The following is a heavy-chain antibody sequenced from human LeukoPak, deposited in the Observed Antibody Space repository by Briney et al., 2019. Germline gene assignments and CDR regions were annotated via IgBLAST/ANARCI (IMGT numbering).Heavy chain of an antibody. V-gene: IGHV1-24*01. D-gene: IGHD3-10*01. CDR2: FVTEDGET. CDR3: ATLPRGHLFDS. CDR1: GDTLTELS. J-gene: IGHJ4*02. Sequence: SVKVSCKLSGDTLTELSMHWVRQSPGNGLEWMGGFVTEDGETIYAQKFQGRVTMTEDTSTDTAYMELSSLRSDDTAVYFCATLPRGHLFDSWGQGTLVTVSS.